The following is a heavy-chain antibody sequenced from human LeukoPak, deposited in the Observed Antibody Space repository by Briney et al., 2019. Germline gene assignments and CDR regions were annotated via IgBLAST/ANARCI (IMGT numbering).Heavy chain of an antibody. CDR1: GGTFSSYA. J-gene: IGHJ3*02. D-gene: IGHD1-14*01. V-gene: IGHV1-69*01. CDR2: IIPIFGTA. Sequence: GASVKVSCKASGGTFSSYAISWVRQAPGQGLEWMGGIIPIFGTANYSQKFQGRVTITADESTSTAYMELSSLRSEDTVVYYCARSSGAGDAFDIWGQGTMVTVSS. CDR3: ARSSGAGDAFDI.